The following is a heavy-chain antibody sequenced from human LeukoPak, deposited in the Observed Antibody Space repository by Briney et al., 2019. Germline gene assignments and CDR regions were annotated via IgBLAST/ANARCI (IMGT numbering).Heavy chain of an antibody. CDR2: ISAYNGNT. Sequence: ASVKVSCKASGYTFTSYGISWVRQAPGQGLEWMGWISAYNGNTNYAQKFQGRVTMTRDMSTSTVYMELSSLRSEDTAVYYCARDYSSSPSRWAFDIWGQGTMVAVSS. CDR1: GYTFTSYG. CDR3: ARDYSSSPSRWAFDI. V-gene: IGHV1-18*01. D-gene: IGHD6-6*01. J-gene: IGHJ3*02.